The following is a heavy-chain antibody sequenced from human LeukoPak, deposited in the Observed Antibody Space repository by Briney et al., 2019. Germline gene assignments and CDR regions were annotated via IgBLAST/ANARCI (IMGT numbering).Heavy chain of an antibody. CDR3: ARIRSSGYYYLLNY. CDR1: GYIFTSYN. Sequence: GASVKVSCKASGYIFTSYNMYWVRQAPGQGLEWMGWINPNSGGTDYAQKFQGRVTMTRDTSISTAYMELSSLRSEDTAVYYCARIRSSGYYYLLNYWGQGTLVTVSS. J-gene: IGHJ4*02. V-gene: IGHV1-2*02. CDR2: INPNSGGT. D-gene: IGHD3-22*01.